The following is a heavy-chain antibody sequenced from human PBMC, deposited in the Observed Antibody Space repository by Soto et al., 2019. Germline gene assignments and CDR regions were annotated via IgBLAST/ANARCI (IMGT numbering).Heavy chain of an antibody. V-gene: IGHV4-34*01. CDR1: GGSFSGHS. J-gene: IGHJ5*01. CDR2: INHSGRV. CDR3: STRAYDTNGYYRFDP. D-gene: IGHD3-22*01. Sequence: QVQLQQWGAGLLKPSETLSLTCAVYGGSFSGHSWTWIRQSPGKGLEWIGDINHSGRVNYSPSLKSRVTISLDTSKSQCSLTLSAVTAADTAMYYCSTRAYDTNGYYRFDPWGQGTLVTVSS.